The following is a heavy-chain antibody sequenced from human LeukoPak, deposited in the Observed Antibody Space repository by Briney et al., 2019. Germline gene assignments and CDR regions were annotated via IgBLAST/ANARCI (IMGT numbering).Heavy chain of an antibody. CDR2: ISGDGGST. CDR1: GFTFDDYA. CDR3: AKGAAAPYYYYGMDV. V-gene: IGHV3-43*02. Sequence: QTGGSLRLSCAASGFTFDDYAMHWVRQAPGKGLEWVSLISGDGGSTYYADSVKGRFTISRDNSKNSLYLQMNSLRTEDTALYYCAKGAAAPYYYYGMDVWGQGTTVTVSS. J-gene: IGHJ6*02. D-gene: IGHD2-2*01.